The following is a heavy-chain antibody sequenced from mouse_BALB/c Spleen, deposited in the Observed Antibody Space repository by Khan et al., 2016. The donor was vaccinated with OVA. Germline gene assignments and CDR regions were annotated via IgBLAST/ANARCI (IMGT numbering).Heavy chain of an antibody. CDR2: INTYTGEA. D-gene: IGHD2-1*01. Sequence: QIQLVQSGPELKKPGETVKISCKASGYTLTDYGMNWVKQAPGKGLKWMGWINTYTGEATYADDFKGRFAFSLETSANTAYLQINNLKTEETATYFCSRSNGNYWFAYGGQGTLVTVSA. CDR3: SRSNGNYWFAY. V-gene: IGHV9-3-1*01. J-gene: IGHJ3*01. CDR1: GYTLTDYG.